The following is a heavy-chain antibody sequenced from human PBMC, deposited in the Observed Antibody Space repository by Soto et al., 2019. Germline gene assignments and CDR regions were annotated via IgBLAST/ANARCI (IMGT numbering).Heavy chain of an antibody. CDR2: ISHDGINK. J-gene: IGHJ5*02. Sequence: GGAPRLSRTNPGFRFCRYSLFLVFQPPGEGLEWVAVISHDGINKHYADSVKGRVTVSRDNSNHSLDLQLNSLRGEDTAMYYCARDMYSSDYFVKWFEPWGQGTLVTAPQ. CDR3: ARDMYSSDYFVKWFEP. CDR1: GFRFCRYS. D-gene: IGHD6-19*01. V-gene: IGHV3-30-3*01.